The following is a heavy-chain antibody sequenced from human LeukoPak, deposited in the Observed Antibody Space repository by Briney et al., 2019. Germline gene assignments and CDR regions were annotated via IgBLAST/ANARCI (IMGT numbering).Heavy chain of an antibody. CDR3: AREHSSSWTPPDY. CDR2: MNPNSGNT. CDR1: GYTFTSYD. V-gene: IGHV1-8*01. D-gene: IGHD6-13*01. Sequence: ASVKVSCKASGYTFTSYDINWVRQATGQGLEWMGWMNPNSGNTGYAQKFQGRVTTTRNTSISTAYMELSSLRSEDTAVYYCAREHSSSWTPPDYWGQGTLVTVSS. J-gene: IGHJ4*02.